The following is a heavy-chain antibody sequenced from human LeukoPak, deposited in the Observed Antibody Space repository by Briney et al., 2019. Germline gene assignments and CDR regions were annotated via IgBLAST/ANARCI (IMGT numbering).Heavy chain of an antibody. V-gene: IGHV3-30*16. CDR2: ISYDGSNK. CDR1: GFPFSRYA. D-gene: IGHD5-12*01. CDR3: AREGRVSGYDFDC. J-gene: IGHJ4*02. Sequence: GGSLTLPCAVSGFPFSRYAMLGLRRAPGKGGEWVAVISYDGSNKYYADSVKGRVTISRDNSKNTLYLQMNSLRAEDTGVYYCAREGRVSGYDFDCWGQGTLVSVSP.